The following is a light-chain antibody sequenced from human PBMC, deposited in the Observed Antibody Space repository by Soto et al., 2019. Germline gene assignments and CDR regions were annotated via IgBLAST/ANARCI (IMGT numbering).Light chain of an antibody. J-gene: IGKJ1*01. CDR1: QSVSGNY. Sequence: EMVLTQSPGTLSLSPGERATLACRASQSVSGNYLHWYQQKPGQAPRLLIFGASSRATGIPDRFIGGASGTDFTLTITRLEPEDFAVYYCQQCGSLPGTFGQGTKVESK. CDR3: QQCGSLPGT. V-gene: IGKV3-20*01. CDR2: GAS.